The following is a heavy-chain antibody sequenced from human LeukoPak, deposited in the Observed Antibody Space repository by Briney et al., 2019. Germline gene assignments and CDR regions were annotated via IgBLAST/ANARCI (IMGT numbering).Heavy chain of an antibody. V-gene: IGHV6-1*01. CDR3: AREDSSGLYFAY. D-gene: IGHD3-22*01. J-gene: IGHJ4*02. Sequence: SQTLLLTCAISGDSVSSNSATWNWIRQSPSRGLEWLGRTYYRSKWYNDCAVSVNSRISINPDTSNNQFSLRRNSVTPEDTALYYCAREDSSGLYFAYWGQGTLVTVSS. CDR1: GDSVSSNSAT. CDR2: TYYRSKWYN.